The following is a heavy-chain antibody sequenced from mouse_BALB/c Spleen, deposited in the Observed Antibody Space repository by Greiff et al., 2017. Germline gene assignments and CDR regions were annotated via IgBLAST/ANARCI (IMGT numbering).Heavy chain of an antibody. V-gene: IGHV2-9*02. D-gene: IGHD2-1*01. CDR2: IWAGGST. CDR1: GFSLTSYG. J-gene: IGHJ3*01. Sequence: QVQLKQSGPGLVAPSQSLSITCTVSGFSLTSYGVHWVRQPPGKGLEWLGVIWAGGSTNYNSALMSRLSISKDNSKSQVFLKMNSLQTDDTAMYYCARRVPGNSWFAYWGQGTLVTVSA. CDR3: ARRVPGNSWFAY.